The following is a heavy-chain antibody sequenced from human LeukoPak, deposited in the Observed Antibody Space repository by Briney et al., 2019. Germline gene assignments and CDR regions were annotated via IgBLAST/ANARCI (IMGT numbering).Heavy chain of an antibody. CDR1: GYTFTSYD. D-gene: IGHD2-21*02. CDR2: MNPNCGNT. Sequence: ASVKVSCKASGYTFTSYDINWVRQATGQGLAWMGWMNPNCGNTGYAQKFQGRVTMTRNTSISTAYMELSSLRSEDTAVYYCASSVVTAMGWFDPWGQGTLVTVSS. V-gene: IGHV1-8*01. J-gene: IGHJ5*02. CDR3: ASSVVTAMGWFDP.